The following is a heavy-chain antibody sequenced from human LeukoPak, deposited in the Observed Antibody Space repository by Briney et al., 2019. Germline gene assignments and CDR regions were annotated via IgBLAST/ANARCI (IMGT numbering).Heavy chain of an antibody. V-gene: IGHV4-59*01. CDR1: GGSINSYF. J-gene: IGHJ5*02. CDR3: ARGGSPRFDP. Sequence: PSETLSLTCTVSGGSINSYFWSWIRQPPGKGLEWIGYIYDSGSTNYNPSLKSRVTMSIDTSKNQFSLKLTSVTAADTAVYYCARGGSPRFDPWGQGTLVTVSS. D-gene: IGHD5-12*01. CDR2: IYDSGST.